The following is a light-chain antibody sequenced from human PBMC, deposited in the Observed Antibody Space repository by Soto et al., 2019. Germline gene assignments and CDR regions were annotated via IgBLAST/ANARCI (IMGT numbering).Light chain of an antibody. CDR1: QTITTY. CDR2: GAS. J-gene: IGKJ5*01. Sequence: DIQLTQSPSSLSASVGDRVTITFLAIQTITTYLSWFQQKPGKAPKLLVYGASSLQSGVPSRFSGSGSGTEFTLTISSLQSEDFATYYCQQSYTTPITFGQGTRLEIK. V-gene: IGKV1-39*01. CDR3: QQSYTTPIT.